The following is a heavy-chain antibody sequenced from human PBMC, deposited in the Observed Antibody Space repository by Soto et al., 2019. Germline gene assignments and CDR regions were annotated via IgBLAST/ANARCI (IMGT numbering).Heavy chain of an antibody. D-gene: IGHD7-27*01. J-gene: IGHJ6*02. CDR3: ARAPPLGAYYYGMDV. CDR1: GGSFSGYY. CDR2: INHSGST. Sequence: PSETLSLTCAVYGGSFSGYYWSWIRQPPGKGLEWIGEINHSGSTNYNPSLKSRVTISVDTSKNQFSLKLSSVTAADTAVYYCARAPPLGAYYYGMDVWGQGTTVTVSS. V-gene: IGHV4-34*01.